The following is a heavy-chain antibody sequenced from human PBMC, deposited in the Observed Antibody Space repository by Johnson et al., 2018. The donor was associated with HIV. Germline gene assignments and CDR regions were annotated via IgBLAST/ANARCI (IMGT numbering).Heavy chain of an antibody. J-gene: IGHJ3*02. CDR3: ARGDYYDSSGDYMDACDI. CDR2: ISGSGGST. V-gene: IGHV3-23*04. D-gene: IGHD3-22*01. Sequence: VQLVESGGGLVQPGGSLRLSCAASGFTFSSYAMSWVRQAPGKGLEWVSAISGSGGSTYYADSVKGRFTISRDNSKNTLYLQMNSLRAEDTAVYYCARGDYYDSSGDYMDACDIWGQGTMVTVSS. CDR1: GFTFSSYA.